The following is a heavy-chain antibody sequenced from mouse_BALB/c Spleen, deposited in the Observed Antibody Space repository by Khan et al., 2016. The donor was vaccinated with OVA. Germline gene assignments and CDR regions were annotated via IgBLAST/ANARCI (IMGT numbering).Heavy chain of an antibody. Sequence: EVELVESGPGLVKPSQSLSLTCTVTGYSITSDYAWNWIRQFPGNKLEWMGYISSSGSTNYNPALKSRISITRDTSKNQFFLQLNSVTTEDTATXCCARDGSSYNYAMDYWGQGTSVTVSS. CDR3: ARDGSSYNYAMDY. CDR2: ISSSGST. D-gene: IGHD2-3*01. J-gene: IGHJ4*01. CDR1: GYSITSDYA. V-gene: IGHV3-2*02.